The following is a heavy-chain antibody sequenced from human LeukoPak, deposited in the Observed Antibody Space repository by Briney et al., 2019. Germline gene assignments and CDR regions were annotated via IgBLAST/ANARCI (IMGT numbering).Heavy chain of an antibody. Sequence: ASVKVSCKASGYTFTSYDINWVRQATGQGLEWTGWMNPNSGNTGYAQKFQGRVTMTRNTSISTAYMELSSLRSEDTAVYYCARGGTYYDFWSGYLYSSLRTPTKNWFDPWGQGTLVTVSS. V-gene: IGHV1-8*01. J-gene: IGHJ5*02. CDR1: GYTFTSYD. D-gene: IGHD3-3*01. CDR3: ARGGTYYDFWSGYLYSSLRTPTKNWFDP. CDR2: MNPNSGNT.